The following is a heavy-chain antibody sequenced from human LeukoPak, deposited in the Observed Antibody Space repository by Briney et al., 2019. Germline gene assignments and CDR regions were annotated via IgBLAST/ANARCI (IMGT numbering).Heavy chain of an antibody. CDR1: GGTFSSYA. V-gene: IGHV1-69*04. CDR3: ARGDYGGNPLDSYYYYGMDV. CDR2: IIPILGIA. Sequence: SVKVSCKASGGTFSSYAISWVRQAPGQGLEWMGRIIPILGIANYAQKFQGRVTITADKSTSTAYMELSSLRSEDTAVYYCARGDYGGNPLDSYYYYGMDVWGQGTTVTVSS. D-gene: IGHD4-23*01. J-gene: IGHJ6*02.